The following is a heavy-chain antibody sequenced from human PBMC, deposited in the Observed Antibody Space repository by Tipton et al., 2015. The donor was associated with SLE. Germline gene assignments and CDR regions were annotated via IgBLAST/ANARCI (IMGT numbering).Heavy chain of an antibody. Sequence: QLVQSGAEVKMPGASVKLSCKASGYTFISYYVHWVRQAPGQGLEWMGIINPNAGNTNYAQKFRGRVTITRDTSTSTVYMELSSLKSEDTAVYYCAREKEGGLYDDWGHGPLVTVSS. D-gene: IGHD3-16*01. V-gene: IGHV1-46*01. CDR1: GYTFISYY. CDR2: INPNAGNT. J-gene: IGHJ4*01. CDR3: AREKEGGLYDD.